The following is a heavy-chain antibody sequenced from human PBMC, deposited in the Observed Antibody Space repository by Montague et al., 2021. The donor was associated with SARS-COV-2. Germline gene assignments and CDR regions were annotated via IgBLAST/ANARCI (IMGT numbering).Heavy chain of an antibody. D-gene: IGHD3-10*01. J-gene: IGHJ3*02. CDR3: ARDNPVLWFGETYAFDI. Sequence: SETLSLTCTVSGGFISSYYWSCIRQPAGKGLEWIGRIYTSGSTTYNPPLKSRVTMSVDTSKNQFSLKLSSVTAADTAVYYCARDNPVLWFGETYAFDIWGQGTMVTVSS. CDR1: GGFISSYY. V-gene: IGHV4-4*07. CDR2: IYTSGST.